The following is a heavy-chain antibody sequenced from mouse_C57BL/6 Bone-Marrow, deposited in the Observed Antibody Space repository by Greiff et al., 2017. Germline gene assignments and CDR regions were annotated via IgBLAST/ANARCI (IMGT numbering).Heavy chain of an antibody. CDR3: ARDYYGSSSYFDY. V-gene: IGHV5-17*01. CDR1: GFTFSDYG. D-gene: IGHD1-1*01. CDR2: ISSGSSTI. J-gene: IGHJ2*01. Sequence: EVKLVESGGGLVKPGGSLKLSCAASGFTFSDYGMHWVRQAPEKGLEWVAYISSGSSTIYYADTVKGRFTISRHNAKNTLFLQMTSLRSEDTAMYYGARDYYGSSSYFDYWGQGTTLTVSS.